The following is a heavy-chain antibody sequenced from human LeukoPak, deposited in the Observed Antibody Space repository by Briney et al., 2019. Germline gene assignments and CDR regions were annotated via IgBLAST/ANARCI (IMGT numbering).Heavy chain of an antibody. J-gene: IGHJ4*02. V-gene: IGHV4-59*01. D-gene: IGHD5-24*01. CDR2: IYYSGST. CDR3: ARVLRDGYNYYFDY. Sequence: PSETLSLTCAVYGGSISSYYWSWIRQPPGKGLEWVGYIYYSGSTNYNPSLKSRVTISVDTSKNQFSLKLSSVTAADTAVYYCARVLRDGYNYYFDYWGQGTLVTVSS. CDR1: GGSISSYY.